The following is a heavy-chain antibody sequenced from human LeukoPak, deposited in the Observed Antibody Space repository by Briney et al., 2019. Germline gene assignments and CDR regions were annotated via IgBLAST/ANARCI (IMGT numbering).Heavy chain of an antibody. Sequence: GGALRLSCGAAGFSFSDFAMHWVRQAPGKGLGWVAFIRFDGSRTDYADSVKGRFTISRDNSKNTLFLQLNSLRPDDTGVYFCAKPSGNCVDYWGQGTLVTVSS. CDR2: IRFDGSRT. V-gene: IGHV3-30*02. J-gene: IGHJ4*02. D-gene: IGHD1-26*01. CDR1: GFSFSDFA. CDR3: AKPSGNCVDY.